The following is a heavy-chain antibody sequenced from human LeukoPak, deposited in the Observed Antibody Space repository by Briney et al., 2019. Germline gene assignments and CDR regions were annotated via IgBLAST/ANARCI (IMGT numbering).Heavy chain of an antibody. CDR1: GGSISSGGYY. Sequence: SETLSLTCTVSGGSISSGGYYWSWIRQPPGKGLEWIGYIYYSGSTNYNPSLKSRVTISVDTSKNQFSLKLSSVTAADTAVYYCARAIRGYYREDYYYGMDVWGKGTTVTVSS. D-gene: IGHD3-3*01. J-gene: IGHJ6*04. CDR2: IYYSGST. CDR3: ARAIRGYYREDYYYGMDV. V-gene: IGHV4-61*08.